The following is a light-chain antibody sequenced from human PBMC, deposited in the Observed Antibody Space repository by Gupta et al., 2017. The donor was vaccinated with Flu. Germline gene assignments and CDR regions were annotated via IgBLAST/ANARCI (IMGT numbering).Light chain of an antibody. V-gene: IGKV1-12*01. CDR2: AAS. CDR1: QGISNW. Sequence: DIQMTQSPPSVSASVGDRVTITCRASQGISNWLAWYQQKAGEAPRLLIYAASYLQSGVPSRFSGSGSGTDFTLTISSRQPEDFATYYCQQGNSVPPFTFGHGTKVEI. J-gene: IGKJ3*01. CDR3: QQGNSVPPFT.